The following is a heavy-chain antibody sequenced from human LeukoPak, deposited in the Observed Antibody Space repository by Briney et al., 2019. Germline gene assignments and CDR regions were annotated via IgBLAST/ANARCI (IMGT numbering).Heavy chain of an antibody. D-gene: IGHD6-19*01. CDR1: GFTFSSYA. V-gene: IGHV3-23*01. CDR3: AKEWYSSGSYYFVS. CDR2: ISGSGDNT. Sequence: GGSLRLSCPDSGFTFSSYAMRWVRQATGKGLEWVSTISGSGDNTYFADSVKGRFTISRDNFNNSLYLQMDSLRAVDTAVYYCAKEWYSSGSYYFVSWGVGTLVTVSS. J-gene: IGHJ4*02.